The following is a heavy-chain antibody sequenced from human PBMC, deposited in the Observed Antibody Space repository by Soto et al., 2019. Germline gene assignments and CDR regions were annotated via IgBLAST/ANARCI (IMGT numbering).Heavy chain of an antibody. Sequence: SETLSLTCTVSGVSISTKYWSWIRQSPGRGLEWIGYIYNSDTSTYNPSVKSRVTISADTSKNQFSLKLTSVTAADTAMYFCARGPRTVGATSSVAFDVWGQGTMVT. CDR1: GVSISTKY. D-gene: IGHD1-26*01. V-gene: IGHV4-4*08. J-gene: IGHJ3*01. CDR2: IYNSDTS. CDR3: ARGPRTVGATSSVAFDV.